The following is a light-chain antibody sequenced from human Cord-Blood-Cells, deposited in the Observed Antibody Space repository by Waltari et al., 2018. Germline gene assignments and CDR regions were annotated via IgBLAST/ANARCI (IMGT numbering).Light chain of an antibody. V-gene: IGKV1-5*03. J-gene: IGKJ1*01. CDR3: QQYNSYSCT. CDR1: QSISSW. Sequence: DIQMTQSPSTLSASVGDRVTITCRAIQSISSWLAWYQQKPGKAPKLLIYKASSLESGVPSRFSGSGSGTEFTLTISSLQPDDFATYYCQQYNSYSCTFGQGTKVEIK. CDR2: KAS.